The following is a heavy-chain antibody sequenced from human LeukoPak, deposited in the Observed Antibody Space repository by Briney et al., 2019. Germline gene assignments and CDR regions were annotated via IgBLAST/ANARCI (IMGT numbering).Heavy chain of an antibody. Sequence: ASVKVSCKASGYTFTGYYMHWVRQAPGQGLQWMGWINPNGGDTNYAQKFQGRVTMTRDTSISTAYMELNRLRSDDTAMYYCARLTYSDILTGNHWGQGTLVTVSS. V-gene: IGHV1-2*02. D-gene: IGHD3-9*01. CDR3: ARLTYSDILTGNH. CDR1: GYTFTGYY. J-gene: IGHJ5*02. CDR2: INPNGGDT.